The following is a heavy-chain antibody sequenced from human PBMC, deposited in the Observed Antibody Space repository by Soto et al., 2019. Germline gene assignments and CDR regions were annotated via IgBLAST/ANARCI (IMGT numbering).Heavy chain of an antibody. V-gene: IGHV4-39*01. CDR1: GGSISSSSYY. J-gene: IGHJ4*02. Sequence: SETLSLTCTVSGGSISSSSYYWGWIRQPPGKGLEWIGSIYYSGSTYYNPSLKSRVTISVDTSKNQFSLKLSSVTAADTAVHYCARFLIVGATEHLDYWGQGTLVTVSS. CDR2: IYYSGST. D-gene: IGHD1-26*01. CDR3: ARFLIVGATEHLDY.